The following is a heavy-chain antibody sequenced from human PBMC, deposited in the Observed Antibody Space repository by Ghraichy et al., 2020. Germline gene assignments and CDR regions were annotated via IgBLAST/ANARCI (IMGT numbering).Heavy chain of an antibody. D-gene: IGHD2-2*01. Sequence: SETLSLTCTVYGGSFSGYYWSWIRQPPGKGLEWIGEINHSGSTNYNPSLKSRVTISVDTSKNQFSLKLSSVTAADTAVYYCARDRRESSYDPWGQGTLVTVSS. CDR1: GGSFSGYY. CDR2: INHSGST. V-gene: IGHV4-34*01. CDR3: ARDRRESSYDP. J-gene: IGHJ5*02.